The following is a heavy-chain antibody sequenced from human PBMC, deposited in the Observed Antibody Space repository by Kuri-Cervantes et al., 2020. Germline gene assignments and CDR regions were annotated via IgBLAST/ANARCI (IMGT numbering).Heavy chain of an antibody. V-gene: IGHV4-34*01. CDR1: GGSFSGYY. J-gene: IGHJ5*02. CDR3: ARHGGWSGSTSYNWFDP. D-gene: IGHD2-2*01. Sequence: SETLSLTCAIYGGSFSGYYWSWIRQPPGKGLEWIGEINHSGSTNYNPSLKSRVTISVDTSKNQFSLKLSSVTAADTAVYYCARHGGWSGSTSYNWFDPWGQGTLVTVSS. CDR2: INHSGST.